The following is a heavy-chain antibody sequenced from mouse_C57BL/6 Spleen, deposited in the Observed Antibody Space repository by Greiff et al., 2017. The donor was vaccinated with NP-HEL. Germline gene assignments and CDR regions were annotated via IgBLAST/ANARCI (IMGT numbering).Heavy chain of an antibody. V-gene: IGHV1-15*01. J-gene: IGHJ3*01. Sequence: QVQLQQSGAELVRPGASVTLSCKASGYTFTDYEMHWVKQTPVHGLEWIGAIDPETGGTAYNQKFKGKAILTADKSSSTAYMELRSLTSEDSAVYYCTRSSMVTGAYWGQGTLVTVSA. CDR2: IDPETGGT. D-gene: IGHD2-2*01. CDR3: TRSSMVTGAY. CDR1: GYTFTDYE.